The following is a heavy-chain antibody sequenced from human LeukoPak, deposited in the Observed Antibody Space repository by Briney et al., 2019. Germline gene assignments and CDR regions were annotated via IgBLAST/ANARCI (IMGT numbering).Heavy chain of an antibody. CDR2: ISAYNGNT. J-gene: IGHJ3*02. CDR1: GYTFTSYG. D-gene: IGHD2-15*01. Sequence: ASVKVSCKASGYTFTSYGISWVRQAPGQGLEWIGWISAYNGNTNYAQKLQGRVTMTTDTSRRTAYMEMRRLRSDDTAVYYCARLARLLLPDIWGQGTMVTVSS. CDR3: ARLARLLLPDI. V-gene: IGHV1-18*01.